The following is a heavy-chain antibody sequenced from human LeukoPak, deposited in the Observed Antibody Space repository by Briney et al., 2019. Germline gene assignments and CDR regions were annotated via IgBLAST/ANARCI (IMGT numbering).Heavy chain of an antibody. Sequence: PGGSLRLSCAASGFTFSAHWMSWVRQAPGKGLEWVANIKQDESEKSYVDSVKGRFTISRDSAKKSLYLQINSLRAEDTAVYYCARDYASNALDIWGQGTMVTVSS. D-gene: IGHD2-2*01. CDR3: ARDYASNALDI. CDR1: GFTFSAHW. J-gene: IGHJ3*02. V-gene: IGHV3-7*01. CDR2: IKQDESEK.